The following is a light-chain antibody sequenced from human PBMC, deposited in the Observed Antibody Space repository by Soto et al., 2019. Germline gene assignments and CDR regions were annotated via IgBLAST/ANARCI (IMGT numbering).Light chain of an antibody. J-gene: IGLJ3*02. CDR2: EVS. CDR3: TSFTSSSTWV. Sequence: QSALTQPASVSGSPGQSITISCTGTSSDVGGYNYVSWFQHHPGKAPKLKIYEVSNRPSGVSNRFSGSKSGYTASLTISERQAEDEADYYCTSFTSSSTWVFGGGTKVTGL. V-gene: IGLV2-14*01. CDR1: SSDVGGYNY.